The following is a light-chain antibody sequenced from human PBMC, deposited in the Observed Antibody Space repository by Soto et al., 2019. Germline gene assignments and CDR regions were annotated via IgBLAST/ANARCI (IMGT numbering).Light chain of an antibody. CDR2: AAS. J-gene: IGKJ4*01. CDR1: QSLSTN. V-gene: IGKV3-15*01. CDR3: QQYNNWPLT. Sequence: EIVMTQSPATLSVSPGERATLSCRASQSLSTNLAWYHQKPGQAPRLLIYAASARAPGVPARFSGSGSGTEFTLTISSLQSEDFAVYYCQQYNNWPLTFGGGTKVDIK.